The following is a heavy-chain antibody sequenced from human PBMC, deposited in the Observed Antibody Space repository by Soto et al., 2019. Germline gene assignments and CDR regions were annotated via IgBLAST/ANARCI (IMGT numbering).Heavy chain of an antibody. CDR3: ASGPGGFGDFSLDY. Sequence: QVQLQESGPGLVKPSETLSLSCGVSGGSISPYYWSWIRQPAGKGLEWIGRIYSVGSTNYNPSLESRVTMSVDTSKNTFSLTLSSVTAADTAVYYWASGPGGFGDFSLDYWGQGTLVTVSS. V-gene: IGHV4-4*07. CDR1: GGSISPYY. D-gene: IGHD3-10*01. J-gene: IGHJ4*02. CDR2: IYSVGST.